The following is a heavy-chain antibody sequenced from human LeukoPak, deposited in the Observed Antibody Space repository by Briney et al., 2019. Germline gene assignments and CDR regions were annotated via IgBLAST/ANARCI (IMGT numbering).Heavy chain of an antibody. CDR3: ARDPKTIHPANWFDP. D-gene: IGHD3-9*01. CDR2: IYYSGST. V-gene: IGHV4-39*07. J-gene: IGHJ5*02. Sequence: PSETLSLTCTVSGGSISSSSYYWGWIRQPPGKGLEWIGSIYYSGSTYYNPSLKSRVTISVDTSKNQFSLKVNSVTAADTAVYYCARDPKTIHPANWFDPWGQGTLVTVSS. CDR1: GGSISSSSYY.